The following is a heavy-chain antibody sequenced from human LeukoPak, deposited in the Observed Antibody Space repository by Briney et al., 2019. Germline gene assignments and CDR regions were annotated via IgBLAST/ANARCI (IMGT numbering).Heavy chain of an antibody. CDR2: ITPIFGTA. CDR1: GGTFSSYA. J-gene: IGHJ6*03. Sequence: SVKVSCKASGGTFSSYAISWVRQAPGQGLEWMGGITPIFGTANYAEKFQGRVTITADGSTRTAYMELSSLGLEDTAVYFCARAATVYYYYMDVWGKGTTVTISS. V-gene: IGHV1-69*13. D-gene: IGHD4-11*01. CDR3: ARAATVYYYYMDV.